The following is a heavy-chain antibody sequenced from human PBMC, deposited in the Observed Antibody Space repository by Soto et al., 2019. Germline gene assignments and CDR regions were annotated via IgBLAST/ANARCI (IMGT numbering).Heavy chain of an antibody. J-gene: IGHJ5*02. CDR1: GFTFSSYA. Sequence: LRLSCAASGFTFSSYAMSWVRQAPGKGLEWVSAISGSGGSTYYADSVKGRFTISRDNSKNTLYLQMNSLRAEDTAVYYCAKDHNGDYFSWFDPWGQGTLVTVS. D-gene: IGHD4-17*01. V-gene: IGHV3-23*01. CDR3: AKDHNGDYFSWFDP. CDR2: ISGSGGST.